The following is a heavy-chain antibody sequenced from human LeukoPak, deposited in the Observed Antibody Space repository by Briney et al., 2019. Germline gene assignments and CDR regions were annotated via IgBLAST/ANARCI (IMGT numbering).Heavy chain of an antibody. CDR1: GYTFSGDY. J-gene: IGHJ4*02. CDR3: AREPKQVIREFDY. D-gene: IGHD1-26*01. V-gene: IGHV1-2*06. Sequence: ASVKVSCKASGYTFSGDYMHWVRQAPGQGLEWMGRIRSNSEDIQYAQKFQGRVTMTWDTSTSTAHMELTRLTSDDTAVYYCAREPKQVIREFDYWGQGTLVTVSS. CDR2: IRSNSEDI.